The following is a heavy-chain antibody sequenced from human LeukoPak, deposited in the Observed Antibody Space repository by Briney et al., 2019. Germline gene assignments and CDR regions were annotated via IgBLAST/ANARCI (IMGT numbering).Heavy chain of an antibody. CDR2: IKQDGSEK. V-gene: IGHV3-7*01. Sequence: PGGSLGLSCAASGFTFNNYAMSWVRQAPGKGLEWVANIKQDGSEKYYVDSVKGRFTISRDNAKNSLYLQMNSLRAEDTAVYYCARRHSSSDQPPDYWGQGTLVTVSS. J-gene: IGHJ4*02. CDR3: ARRHSSSDQPPDY. D-gene: IGHD6-6*01. CDR1: GFTFNNYA.